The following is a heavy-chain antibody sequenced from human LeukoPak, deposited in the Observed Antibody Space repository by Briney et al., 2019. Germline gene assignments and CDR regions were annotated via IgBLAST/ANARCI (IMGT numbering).Heavy chain of an antibody. CDR3: ARVGMTDSSGYYYEFDY. Sequence: SETLSLSCTVSGYSISSGYYWGWIRQPPGKGLEWIGSIYHSGSTYYNPSLKSRVTISADTSKNQFSLKLSSVTAADTAVYYCARVGMTDSSGYYYEFDYWGQGTLVTVSS. V-gene: IGHV4-38-2*02. CDR2: IYHSGST. CDR1: GYSISSGYY. D-gene: IGHD3-22*01. J-gene: IGHJ4*02.